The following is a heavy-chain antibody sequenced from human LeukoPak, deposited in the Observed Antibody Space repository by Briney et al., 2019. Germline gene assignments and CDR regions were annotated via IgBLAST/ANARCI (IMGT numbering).Heavy chain of an antibody. V-gene: IGHV4-39*01. CDR1: GGSFSSSSYS. J-gene: IGHJ3*02. D-gene: IGHD2-2*01. CDR2: IYYSGST. Sequence: SETLSLTCTVSGGSFSSSSYSWGWIRQPPGKGLEWIGSIYYSGSTYYNPSLKSRVTISVDTSKNQFSLKLSSVTAADTAVYYCAHSDCSSTSCYAFDIWGQGTMVTVSS. CDR3: AHSDCSSTSCYAFDI.